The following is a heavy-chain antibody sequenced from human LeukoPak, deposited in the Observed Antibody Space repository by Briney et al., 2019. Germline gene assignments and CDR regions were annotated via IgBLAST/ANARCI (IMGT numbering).Heavy chain of an antibody. V-gene: IGHV1-18*01. CDR2: ISAYNGNT. Sequence: GASVKVSCKASGYTFTSYGISWVRQAPGQGLEWMGWISAYNGNTNYAQKLQGRVTMTTDTPTSTAYMELRSLRSDDTAVYYCARDSPMIVVAPNWFDPWGQGTLVTVSS. CDR1: GYTFTSYG. J-gene: IGHJ5*02. D-gene: IGHD3-22*01. CDR3: ARDSPMIVVAPNWFDP.